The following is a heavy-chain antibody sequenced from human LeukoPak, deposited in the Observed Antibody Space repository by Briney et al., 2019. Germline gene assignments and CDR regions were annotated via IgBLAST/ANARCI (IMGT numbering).Heavy chain of an antibody. CDR2: IDAGGNYI. D-gene: IGHD2-21*02. CDR1: GFNLRTYN. Sequence: PGGSLRLSCVASGFNLRTYNMNWVRQAPGKGLEWVSFIDAGGNYIQYADSMKGRFTISRDNAQNSLFLQLNSLRVEDTAVYYCARDKEVTLRAYDIWVQGTMVTVSS. V-gene: IGHV3-21*06. J-gene: IGHJ3*02. CDR3: ARDKEVTLRAYDI.